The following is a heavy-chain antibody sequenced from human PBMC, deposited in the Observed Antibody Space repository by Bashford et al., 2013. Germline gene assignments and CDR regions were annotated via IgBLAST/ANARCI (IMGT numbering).Heavy chain of an antibody. CDR1: GGSISGYY. CDR2: VHYSGST. D-gene: IGHD1-14*01. J-gene: IGHJ3*02. Sequence: SETLSLTCTVSGGSISGYYWSWIRQSPGKGLEWIGSVHYSGSTSYNPSLKSRVAISVDTSKSQFSLMLYSVTAADTAVYYCARARDGPPGGAFDIWGQGTMVTVSS. V-gene: IGHV4-59*01. CDR3: ARARDGPPGGAFDI.